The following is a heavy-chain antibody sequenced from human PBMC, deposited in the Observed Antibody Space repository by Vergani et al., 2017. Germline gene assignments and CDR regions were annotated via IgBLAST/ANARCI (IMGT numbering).Heavy chain of an antibody. CDR2: IYYSGST. Sequence: QVQLQESGPGLVKPSETLSLTCTVSGGSVSSGSYYWSWIRQPAGKGLEWIGHIYYSGSTNYNPSLKSRGTISVDTSKNQFSLKLSSVTAADTAVYYCAREGRNNYYYYMDVWGKGTTVTVSS. CDR3: AREGRNNYYYYMDV. D-gene: IGHD1-14*01. J-gene: IGHJ6*03. V-gene: IGHV4-61*10. CDR1: GGSVSSGSYY.